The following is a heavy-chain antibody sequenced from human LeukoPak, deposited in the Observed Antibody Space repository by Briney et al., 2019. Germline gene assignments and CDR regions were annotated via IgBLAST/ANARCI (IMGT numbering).Heavy chain of an antibody. CDR2: ISGSGGST. D-gene: IGHD3-22*01. CDR1: GFTFSSYA. J-gene: IGHJ4*02. V-gene: IGHV3-23*01. Sequence: GGSLRLSCAASGFTFSSYAMSWVRQAPGKGLEWVSAISGSGGSTYYADSVKGRFTISRDNSKNTLYLQMNSLRAEDTAVYYCAKDRRPMIVVVTHVALGDWGQGTLVTVSS. CDR3: AKDRRPMIVVVTHVALGD.